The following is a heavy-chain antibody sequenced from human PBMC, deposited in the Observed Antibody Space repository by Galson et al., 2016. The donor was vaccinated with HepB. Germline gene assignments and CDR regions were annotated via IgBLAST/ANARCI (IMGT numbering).Heavy chain of an antibody. D-gene: IGHD6-6*01. J-gene: IGHJ6*02. CDR2: IYSGGGS. V-gene: IGHV3-53*01. Sequence: SLRLSCAASGFSVTTTYMNWVRRAPGKGLEWVSIIYSGGGSFYADSVKGRFTVSRDDSHVYLQMNSLRAEDTAIYSCARARDNTREYHSLDVWGQGTTVTVAS. CDR3: ARARDNTREYHSLDV. CDR1: GFSVTTTY.